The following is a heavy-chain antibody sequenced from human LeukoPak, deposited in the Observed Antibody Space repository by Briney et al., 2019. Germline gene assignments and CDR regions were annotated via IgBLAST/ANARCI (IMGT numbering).Heavy chain of an antibody. D-gene: IGHD4-23*01. CDR1: GYTFTSYA. V-gene: IGHV7-4-1*02. CDR3: ARGRPGGGKPQILDY. J-gene: IGHJ4*02. Sequence: ASVTVSRTASGYTFTSYAMNWVRQAPGQGLEWMGWINTNTGNPTYAQGFTGRFVFSLDTSVSTAYLQISSLKAEDTAVYYCARGRPGGGKPQILDYWGQGTLVTVSS. CDR2: INTNTGNP.